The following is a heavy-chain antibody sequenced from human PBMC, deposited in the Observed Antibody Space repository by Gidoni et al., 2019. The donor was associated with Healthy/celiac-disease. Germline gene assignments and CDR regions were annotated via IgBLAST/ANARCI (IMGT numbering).Heavy chain of an antibody. Sequence: QVQLQESGPGLVKPSQTLSLTCTVSGGSISRGGYYWSWVRQHPGKGLEWIGYIYYSGSTYYNPSLKSRVTISVDTSKNQFSLKLSSVTAADTAVYYCARENSSGTEGYFQHWGQGTLVTVSS. CDR1: GGSISRGGYY. CDR2: IYYSGST. CDR3: ARENSSGTEGYFQH. D-gene: IGHD3-22*01. J-gene: IGHJ1*01. V-gene: IGHV4-31*03.